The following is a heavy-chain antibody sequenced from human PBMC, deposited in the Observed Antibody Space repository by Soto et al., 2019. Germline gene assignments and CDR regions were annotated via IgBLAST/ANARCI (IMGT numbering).Heavy chain of an antibody. D-gene: IGHD3-3*01. J-gene: IGHJ2*01. CDR2: IYHSGDT. Sequence: QVQLQESGPGLVKPSQTLSLTCTVSGGSIRTDGNYWSWIRHHPGKGVEWIGYIYHSGDTYYNPSLASRVTISLDTSKNQFSRKRSSMTAAYTDVYFCASADFGVHESFDLWGRGTLVTVSS. V-gene: IGHV4-31*03. CDR1: GGSIRTDGNY. CDR3: ASADFGVHESFDL.